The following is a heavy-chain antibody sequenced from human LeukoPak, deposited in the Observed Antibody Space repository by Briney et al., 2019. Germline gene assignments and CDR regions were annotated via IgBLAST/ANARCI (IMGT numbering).Heavy chain of an antibody. CDR2: IHFSVST. D-gene: IGHD2-21*01. Sequence: SETLSLTCTVSGGSISNYYWSWIRQPPGKGLEWIGYIHFSVSTNYKPSLKSRVTISVDTSKSQFSLKVSSVTAADTAVYYCARDYSSFEPWGQGNLVTVSS. J-gene: IGHJ5*02. CDR3: ARDYSSFEP. V-gene: IGHV4-59*01. CDR1: GGSISNYY.